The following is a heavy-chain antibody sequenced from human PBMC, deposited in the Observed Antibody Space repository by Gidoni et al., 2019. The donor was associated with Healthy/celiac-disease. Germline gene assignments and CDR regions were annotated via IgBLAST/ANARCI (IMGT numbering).Heavy chain of an antibody. CDR2: IYYSGST. CDR1: GGSISSYY. Sequence: QVQLQESGTGLVKPSATLSLTCTVAGGSISSYYWSWIRQPPGKGLGWIGYIYYSGSTNYNPSLKSRVTISVYTSKNQFSLKLSSVTAADTAVYYCARGALFRSGSYYKVPDYWGQGTLVTVSS. D-gene: IGHD3-10*01. V-gene: IGHV4-59*01. CDR3: ARGALFRSGSYYKVPDY. J-gene: IGHJ4*02.